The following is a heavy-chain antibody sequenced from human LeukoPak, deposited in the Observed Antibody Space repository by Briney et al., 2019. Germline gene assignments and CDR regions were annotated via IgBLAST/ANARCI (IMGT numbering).Heavy chain of an antibody. CDR2: ISAYNGNT. CDR1: GYTFTSYG. Sequence: ASVTVSFKASGYTFTSYGISWVRQAPGQGREWMGWISAYNGNTNYAQKLQGRVTMTTDTSTSTAYMELRSLRSDDTAVYYCARDKYGSGSYSGSAFDYWGQGTLVTVSS. J-gene: IGHJ4*02. D-gene: IGHD3-10*01. V-gene: IGHV1-18*01. CDR3: ARDKYGSGSYSGSAFDY.